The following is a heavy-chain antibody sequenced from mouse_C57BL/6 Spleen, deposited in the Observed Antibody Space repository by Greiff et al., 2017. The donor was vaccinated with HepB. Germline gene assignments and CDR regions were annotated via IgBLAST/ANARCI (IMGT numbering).Heavy chain of an antibody. CDR2: ILPRSGST. D-gene: IGHD3-2*02. V-gene: IGHV1-9*01. CDR1: GYTFTGYW. Sequence: VPLVESGAELMKPGASVKLSCKATGYTFTGYWIEWVKQRPGHGLEWIGEILPRSGSTKYNEKLKGKATFTADTSSNTAYMQLSSLTTEDSAIDYCARPTAQATIGFAYWGQGTLVTVSS. J-gene: IGHJ3*01. CDR3: ARPTAQATIGFAY.